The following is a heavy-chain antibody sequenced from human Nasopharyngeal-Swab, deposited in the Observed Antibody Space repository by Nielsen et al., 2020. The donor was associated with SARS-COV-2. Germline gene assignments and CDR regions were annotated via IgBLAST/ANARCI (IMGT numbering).Heavy chain of an antibody. CDR2: IKQDASEK. V-gene: IGHV3-7*01. J-gene: IGHJ4*02. Sequence: GESLKISCAASGFTFGSYWMSWVRQAPGKGLEWVANIKQDASEKSYVDSVKGRFTISRDNAKNSLYLQMNSLRAEETAVYYCARVYYGCLESWGQGTLVTVSS. D-gene: IGHD3-10*01. CDR1: GFTFGSYW. CDR3: ARVYYGCLES.